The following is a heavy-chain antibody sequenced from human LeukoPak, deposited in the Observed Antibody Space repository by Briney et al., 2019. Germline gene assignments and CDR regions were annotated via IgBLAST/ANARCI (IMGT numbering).Heavy chain of an antibody. D-gene: IGHD6-19*01. CDR2: INHSGST. J-gene: IGHJ5*02. V-gene: IGHV4-34*01. CDR1: GGSISSYY. Sequence: PSETLSLTCTVSGGSISSYYWSWIRQPPGKGLEWIGEINHSGSTNYNPSLMSRVTMSVDTSKNQFSLKLTSVTAADTAVYYCARQRVGYSSGWYPRWFDPWGQGTLVTVSS. CDR3: ARQRVGYSSGWYPRWFDP.